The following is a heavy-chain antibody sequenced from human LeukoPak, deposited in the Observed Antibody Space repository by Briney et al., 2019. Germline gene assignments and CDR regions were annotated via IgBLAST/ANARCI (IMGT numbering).Heavy chain of an antibody. CDR3: AREWGFDC. D-gene: IGHD3-16*01. Sequence: GGSLRLSCAASGFTFSSYNMNWVRQAPGKGLEWVSYISSSSNTIYYADSVKGRFTISRDKAKNELSLQMNSLRDEDTAVYYCAREWGFDCWGQGTLVTVSS. CDR2: ISSSSNTI. CDR1: GFTFSSYN. V-gene: IGHV3-48*02. J-gene: IGHJ4*02.